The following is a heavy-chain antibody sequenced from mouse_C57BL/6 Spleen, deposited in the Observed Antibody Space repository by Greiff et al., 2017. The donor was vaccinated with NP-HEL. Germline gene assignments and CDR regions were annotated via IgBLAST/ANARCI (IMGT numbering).Heavy chain of an antibody. CDR3: ARGEITTVVATGYFDY. Sequence: QVQLQQSGAELARPGASVKLSCKASGYTFTSYGISWVKQRTGQGLEWIGEIYPRSGNTYYNEKFKGKATLTADKSSSTAYMELRSLTSEDSAVYFCARGEITTVVATGYFDYWGQGTTLTVSS. D-gene: IGHD1-1*01. CDR2: IYPRSGNT. J-gene: IGHJ2*01. V-gene: IGHV1-81*01. CDR1: GYTFTSYG.